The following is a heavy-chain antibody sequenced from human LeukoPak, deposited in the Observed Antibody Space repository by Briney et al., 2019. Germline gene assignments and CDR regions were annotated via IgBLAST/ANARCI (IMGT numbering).Heavy chain of an antibody. CDR1: GFTVSSNY. V-gene: IGHV3-66*01. CDR3: TRDYRTTGGAYGMDV. D-gene: IGHD1-1*01. CDR2: IYSGGST. Sequence: GGSLRLSCAASGFTVSSNYMSWVRQAPGKGLEWVSVIYSGGSTYYADSVKGRFTISRDNSKNTLWLQMNSLRAEDTAVYYCTRDYRTTGGAYGMDVWGQGTTVTVSS. J-gene: IGHJ6*02.